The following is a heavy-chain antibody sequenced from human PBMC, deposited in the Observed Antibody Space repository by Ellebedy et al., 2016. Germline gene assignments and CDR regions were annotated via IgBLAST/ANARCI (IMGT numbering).Heavy chain of an antibody. CDR1: GFTFSTYW. J-gene: IGHJ4*02. V-gene: IGHV3-74*01. D-gene: IGHD2-15*01. Sequence: GGSLRLXXEASGFTFSTYWMHWLRQTPGKGLVWVGRINADGSETTYADSVRGRFTISRDNAKNTMYLQMSSLTSEDTAVYYCTKWGFVEDWGQGTLVTVSS. CDR2: INADGSET. CDR3: TKWGFVED.